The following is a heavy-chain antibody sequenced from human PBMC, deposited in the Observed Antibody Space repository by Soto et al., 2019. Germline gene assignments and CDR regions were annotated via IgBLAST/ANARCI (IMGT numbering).Heavy chain of an antibody. D-gene: IGHD1-1*01. CDR2: INHSGST. J-gene: IGHJ5*02. CDR3: ARGLVVANWNDLSSGGGGWFDP. CDR1: GGSFSGYY. V-gene: IGHV4-34*01. Sequence: SETLSLTCAVYGGSFSGYYWSWIRQPPGKGLEWIGEINHSGSTNYNPSLKSRVTISVDTSKNQFSLKLSSVTAADTAVYYCARGLVVANWNDLSSGGGGWFDPWGQGTLVTVSS.